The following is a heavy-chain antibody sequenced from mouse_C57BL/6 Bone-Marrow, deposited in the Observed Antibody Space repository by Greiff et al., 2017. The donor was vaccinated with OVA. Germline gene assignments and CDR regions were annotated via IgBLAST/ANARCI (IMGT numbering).Heavy chain of an antibody. J-gene: IGHJ2*01. CDR1: GYTFTNYW. CDR3: ARGYYGFDY. V-gene: IGHV1-63*01. Sequence: LVESGAELVRPGTSVKMSCKASGYTFTNYWIGWAKQRPGHGLEWIGDIYPGGGYTNYNEKFKGKATLTADKSSSTAYMQFSSLTSEDSAIYYCARGYYGFDYWGQGTTLTVSS. D-gene: IGHD1-1*01. CDR2: IYPGGGYT.